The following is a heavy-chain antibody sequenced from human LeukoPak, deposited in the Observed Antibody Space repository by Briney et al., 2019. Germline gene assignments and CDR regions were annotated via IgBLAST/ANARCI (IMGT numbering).Heavy chain of an antibody. CDR3: ARYVWGSYRTFEDY. J-gene: IGHJ4*02. D-gene: IGHD3-16*02. CDR2: IYYSGST. V-gene: IGHV4-59*01. Sequence: SETLSLTCTVSGGSISSYYWSWIRQPPGKGLEWIGYIYYSGSTNYNPSLKSRVTISVDTSKNQFSLKLSSVTAADTAVYYCARYVWGSYRTFEDYWGQGTLGTVSS. CDR1: GGSISSYY.